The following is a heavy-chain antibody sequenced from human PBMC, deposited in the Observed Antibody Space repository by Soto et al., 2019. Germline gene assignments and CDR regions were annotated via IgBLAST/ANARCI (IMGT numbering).Heavy chain of an antibody. CDR3: ASGSLECSSTSCYEY. D-gene: IGHD2-2*01. J-gene: IGHJ4*02. V-gene: IGHV1-8*01. CDR2: MNPNSGNT. CDR1: GYTFTSSD. Sequence: GASVKVSCKASGYTFTSSDINWVRQATGQGPEWMGWMNPNSGNTGYAQKFQGRVTMTRSTSISTAYMELSSLRSEDTAVYYCASGSLECSSTSCYEYWGQGTLVTVSS.